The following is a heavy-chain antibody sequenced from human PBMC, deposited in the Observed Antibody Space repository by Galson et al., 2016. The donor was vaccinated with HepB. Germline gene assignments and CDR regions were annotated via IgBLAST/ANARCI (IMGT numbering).Heavy chain of an antibody. CDR1: GFSLTTTGVG. D-gene: IGHD1-26*01. V-gene: IGHV2-5*02. CDR3: AHTTTKSYYYFDF. Sequence: PALVKPTQTLTLTCNVSGFSLTTTGVGVGWIRQPPGGALEWLALIYWDDYTRYSPSLKNRVTIAKDTSKNNVVLTLTNIDPVDSATYFCAHTTTKSYYYFDFWGQGALVTVSS. CDR2: IYWDDYT. J-gene: IGHJ4*02.